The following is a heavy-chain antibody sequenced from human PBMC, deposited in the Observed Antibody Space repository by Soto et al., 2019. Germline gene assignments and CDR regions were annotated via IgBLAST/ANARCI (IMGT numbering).Heavy chain of an antibody. V-gene: IGHV3-21*01. CDR2: ISSSSSYI. CDR3: ARGVVVAATQDAFDI. Sequence: EVQLVESGGGLVKPGGSPRLSCAASGFTFSSYSMNWVRQAPGKGLEWVSSISSSSSYIYYADSVKGRFTISRDNAKNSLYLQMNSLRAEDTAVYYCARGVVVAATQDAFDIWGQGTMVTVSS. CDR1: GFTFSSYS. J-gene: IGHJ3*02. D-gene: IGHD2-15*01.